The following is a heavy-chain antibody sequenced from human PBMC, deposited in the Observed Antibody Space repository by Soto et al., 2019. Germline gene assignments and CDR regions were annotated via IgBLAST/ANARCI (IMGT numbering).Heavy chain of an antibody. CDR3: ARGLHDYVWGSYRLTEYYFDY. D-gene: IGHD3-16*02. CDR2: INPNSGGT. J-gene: IGHJ4*02. CDR1: GYTFTGYY. V-gene: IGHV1-2*02. Sequence: QVQLVQSGAEVKKPGASVKVSCKASGYTFTGYYMHWVRQAPGQGLEWMGWINPNSGGTNYAQKFQRRVTMTRDTSISTAYMELSRLRSDDTAVYYCARGLHDYVWGSYRLTEYYFDYWGQVTLVTVSS.